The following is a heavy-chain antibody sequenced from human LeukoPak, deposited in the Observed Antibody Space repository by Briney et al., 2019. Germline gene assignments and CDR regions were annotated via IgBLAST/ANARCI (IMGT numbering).Heavy chain of an antibody. CDR2: ITGGGDNL. CDR1: GFTFSSFP. CDR3: AKENPVGGTNYFDY. V-gene: IGHV3-23*01. Sequence: GGSLRLSCAASGFTFSSFPMSWVRQAPGKGLEWVSAITGGGDNLYYADSVKGRFTISRDNSKNTLYLQMNTLRVEDRAVYYCAKENPVGGTNYFDYWGQGTLVTVAS. J-gene: IGHJ4*02. D-gene: IGHD1-26*01.